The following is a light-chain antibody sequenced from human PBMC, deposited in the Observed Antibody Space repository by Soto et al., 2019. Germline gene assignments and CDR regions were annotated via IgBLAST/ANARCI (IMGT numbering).Light chain of an antibody. CDR1: QSISSN. Sequence: EIVMTQSPATLSVSPGERATLSCRASQSISSNLAWYQQKPGQAPRLLIYGASTRATGFPARFSGSGSGTEFTLTISSLQSEDFAVYYCQQYYNRRYTFGQGTKLEIK. CDR3: QQYYNRRYT. J-gene: IGKJ2*01. CDR2: GAS. V-gene: IGKV3-15*01.